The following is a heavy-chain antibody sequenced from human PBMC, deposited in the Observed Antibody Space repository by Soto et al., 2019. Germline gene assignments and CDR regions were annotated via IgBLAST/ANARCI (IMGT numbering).Heavy chain of an antibody. Sequence: QVQLQESDAGLVKASQTLSLTCTVSGGSVSSGAYYWTWIRQRPGKGLEWIGYIYYSGSTYYSPPLKSRLSISLDTSKNQFSLRLSSVTAADTAMYYCARARLRAVYAFDIWGQGTMVTVSS. D-gene: IGHD5-12*01. V-gene: IGHV4-31*03. CDR1: GGSVSSGAYY. CDR3: ARARLRAVYAFDI. CDR2: IYYSGST. J-gene: IGHJ3*02.